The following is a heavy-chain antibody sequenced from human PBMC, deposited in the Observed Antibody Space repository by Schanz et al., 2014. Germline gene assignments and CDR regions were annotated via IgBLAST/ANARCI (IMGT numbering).Heavy chain of an antibody. V-gene: IGHV3-13*01. J-gene: IGHJ6*02. D-gene: IGHD3-10*01. CDR2: IGYLGDT. Sequence: VQLVESGGGVVQFGRSLRLSCAASGFTLSNSDMHWVRQGTGKGLEWVSTIGYLGDTYYPDSVKGRFTVSRDSGQNSLYLQMNSLRAEDTAVYYCARDFDDRRGYGSGYCLGDCMDVWGQGTTVTVSS. CDR1: GFTLSNSD. CDR3: ARDFDDRRGYGSGYCLGDCMDV.